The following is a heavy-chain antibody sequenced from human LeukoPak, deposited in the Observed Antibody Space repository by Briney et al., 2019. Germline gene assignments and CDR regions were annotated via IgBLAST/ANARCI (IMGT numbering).Heavy chain of an antibody. J-gene: IGHJ4*02. CDR2: INSDGSTT. CDR1: GFTFGSYW. V-gene: IGHV3-74*01. D-gene: IGHD5-18*01. Sequence: QPGGSLRLSCAASGFTFGSYWMHWVRQAPGKGLVWVSRINSDGSTTTYADSVKGRFTISRDNARNTLYLQMNSLRAEDTAVYYCARGKDTTMIMAGDLDYWGQGTLVTVSS. CDR3: ARGKDTTMIMAGDLDY.